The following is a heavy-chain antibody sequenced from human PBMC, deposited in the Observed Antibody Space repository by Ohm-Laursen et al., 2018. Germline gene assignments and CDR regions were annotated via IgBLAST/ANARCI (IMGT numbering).Heavy chain of an antibody. CDR1: GASINLYY. D-gene: IGHD2-2*01. J-gene: IGHJ6*02. CDR3: ARDLIAYCPTTSCDNFGMDV. Sequence: SETLSLTCPVSGASINLYYWSWIRQPPGKGLEWIGYINHSGSTNYNPSLKSRLNISVDTSKSQFSLKLTSVTAADTAVYYCARDLIAYCPTTSCDNFGMDVWGQGTTVTVSS. CDR2: INHSGST. V-gene: IGHV4-59*01.